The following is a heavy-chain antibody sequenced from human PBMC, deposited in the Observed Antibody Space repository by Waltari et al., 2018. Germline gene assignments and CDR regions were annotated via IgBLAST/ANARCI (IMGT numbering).Heavy chain of an antibody. Sequence: QVQLVESGGGLVTPGGSLRLSCAASGFTFSDYHMNWIRQAPGKGLEWISDIRSSGKTIYYADSGKGRFTISRDNAKNSMYLQMNSLRAEDTAVYYCAGGIAAAKNWGQGTLVTVSS. CDR2: IRSSGKTI. D-gene: IGHD6-13*01. V-gene: IGHV3-11*04. CDR3: AGGIAAAKN. CDR1: GFTFSDYH. J-gene: IGHJ4*02.